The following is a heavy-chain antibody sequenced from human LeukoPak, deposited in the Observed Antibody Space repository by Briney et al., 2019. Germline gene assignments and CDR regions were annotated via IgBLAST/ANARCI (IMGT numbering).Heavy chain of an antibody. CDR1: GGSISSYY. Sequence: SSETLSLTCIVSGGSISSYYWTWIRQPPGKGLEWIGYIYYIGSTNYNPSLRSRLTMSVDTSKNQFSLRLSSVIAADTAVYYCARYYDSTGSFDYWGQGTLVTVSS. V-gene: IGHV4-59*01. J-gene: IGHJ4*02. CDR3: ARYYDSTGSFDY. D-gene: IGHD3-22*01. CDR2: IYYIGST.